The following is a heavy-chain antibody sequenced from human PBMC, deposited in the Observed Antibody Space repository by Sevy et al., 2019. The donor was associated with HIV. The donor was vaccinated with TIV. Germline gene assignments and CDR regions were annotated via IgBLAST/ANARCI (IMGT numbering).Heavy chain of an antibody. V-gene: IGHV3-53*01. D-gene: IGHD2-15*01. CDR3: AREDIVLGEGNYYGMDV. CDR2: IDSGGKT. CDR1: GFVVSINY. J-gene: IGHJ6*02. Sequence: GGSLRLSCAASGFVVSINYMSWVRQAPGKGLEWVSNIDSGGKTYYGDSVRGRFTLSRDNSKNTLYLQMNSLRVEETAVYYCAREDIVLGEGNYYGMDVWGQGTTVTVSS.